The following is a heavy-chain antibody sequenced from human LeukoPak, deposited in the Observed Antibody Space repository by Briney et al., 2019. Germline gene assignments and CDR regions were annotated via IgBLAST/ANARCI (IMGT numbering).Heavy chain of an antibody. D-gene: IGHD3-22*01. CDR1: RFTFSSYA. Sequence: GGSLRLSCAASRFTFSSYAMSWVRQAPGKGLEWVSAISGSGGSTYYADSVKGRFTISRDNSKNTLYLQMNSLRAEDTAVYYCAKDPGITMIVVADYWGQGTLVTVSS. J-gene: IGHJ4*02. CDR2: ISGSGGST. CDR3: AKDPGITMIVVADY. V-gene: IGHV3-23*01.